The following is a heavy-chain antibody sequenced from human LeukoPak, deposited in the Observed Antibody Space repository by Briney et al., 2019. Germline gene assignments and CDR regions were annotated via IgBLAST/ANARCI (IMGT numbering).Heavy chain of an antibody. CDR3: ATYSSGYTRTFDY. Sequence: SETLSLTCTVSGGSISSSSYYWGWLRQPPGKGLEWIGSIYYSGSTYYNPSLKSRVTISVDTSKNQFFLKLSSVTAADTAVYYCATYSSGYTRTFDYWGQGTLVTVSS. D-gene: IGHD3-22*01. J-gene: IGHJ4*02. CDR2: IYYSGST. CDR1: GGSISSSSYY. V-gene: IGHV4-39*07.